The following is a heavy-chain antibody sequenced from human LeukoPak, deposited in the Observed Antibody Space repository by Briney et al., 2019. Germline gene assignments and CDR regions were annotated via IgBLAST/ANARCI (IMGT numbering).Heavy chain of an antibody. D-gene: IGHD1-26*01. CDR1: GFTFSNYA. CDR3: AKGKGTGSYYYFDY. V-gene: IGHV3-23*01. CDR2: ISNSGGTI. J-gene: IGHJ4*02. Sequence: PGGSLRLSCAASGFTFSNYAMSWVRQAPGEGLEWVPAISNSGGTIHYADSVKGRFTISRDNSKNTLYLQMNSLTAEDTAVYHCAKGKGTGSYYYFDYWGQGTLVIVSS.